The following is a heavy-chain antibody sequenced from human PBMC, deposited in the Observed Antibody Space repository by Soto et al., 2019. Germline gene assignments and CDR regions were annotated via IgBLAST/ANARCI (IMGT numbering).Heavy chain of an antibody. Sequence: QVQLVESGGGVVQPGRSLRLSCAASGFTFSSYGMHWVRQAPGKGLEWVAVISYDGSNKYYADSVKGRFTISRDNSKNTLYLQMNSLRAEDTAVYYCAKDRVITFGGVIGSPMDYCGRGTLVTVSS. CDR1: GFTFSSYG. CDR3: AKDRVITFGGVIGSPMDY. CDR2: ISYDGSNK. D-gene: IGHD3-16*02. V-gene: IGHV3-30*18. J-gene: IGHJ4*02.